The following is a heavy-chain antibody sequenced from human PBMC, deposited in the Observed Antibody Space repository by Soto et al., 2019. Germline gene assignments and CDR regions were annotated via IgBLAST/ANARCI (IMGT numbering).Heavy chain of an antibody. CDR3: ARDLRGSRQLVRTGYYYYGMDV. V-gene: IGHV1-69*12. Sequence: QVQLVQSGAEVKKPGSSVKVSCKASGGTFSSYAISWVRQAPGQGLEWMGGMIPIFGTANYEQKFKVRVTITAVESESTAYMELSSLRSEGTAVYYCARDLRGSRQLVRTGYYYYGMDVWGKGTTVTVSS. J-gene: IGHJ6*04. D-gene: IGHD6-6*01. CDR2: MIPIFGTA. CDR1: GGTFSSYA.